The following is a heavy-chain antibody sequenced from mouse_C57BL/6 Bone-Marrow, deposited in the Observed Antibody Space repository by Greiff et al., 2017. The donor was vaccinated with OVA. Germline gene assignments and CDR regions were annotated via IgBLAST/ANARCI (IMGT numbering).Heavy chain of an antibody. CDR2: ISGGGGNT. V-gene: IGHV5-9*01. CDR1: GFTFSSYT. D-gene: IGHD1-1*01. J-gene: IGHJ3*01. Sequence: EVQGVESGGGLVKPGGSLKLSCAASGFTFSSYTMSWVRQTPEKRLEWVATISGGGGNTYYPDSVKGRFTISRDNAKNTLYLQMSSLRSEDTALYYCARHFFYYGSSYDWFAYWGQGTLVTVSA. CDR3: ARHFFYYGSSYDWFAY.